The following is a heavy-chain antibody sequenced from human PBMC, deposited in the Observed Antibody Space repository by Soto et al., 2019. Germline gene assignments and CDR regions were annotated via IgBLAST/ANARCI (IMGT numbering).Heavy chain of an antibody. D-gene: IGHD3-22*01. V-gene: IGHV4-34*01. CDR1: GGSFSGYY. J-gene: IGHJ5*02. CDR3: ARGVGGDSSGYSGGSWFDP. CDR2: INHSGST. Sequence: QVQLQQWGAGLLKPSETLSLTCAVYGGSFSGYYWSWIRQPPGKGLEWIGEINHSGSTNYNPSLKSRVHLSVDTSKNQFSLKLSSVTAADTAVYYCARGVGGDSSGYSGGSWFDPWGQGTLVTVSS.